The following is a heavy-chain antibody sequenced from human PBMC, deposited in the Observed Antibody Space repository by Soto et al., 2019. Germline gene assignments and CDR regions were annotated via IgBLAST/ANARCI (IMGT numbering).Heavy chain of an antibody. CDR3: AKAISRPSVYYFDF. Sequence: GGSLRLSCAASGFTFSSYAMSWVRQAPGKGLEWVSGISGSGGSTYYADSVKGRFTIPRDNSEDTLFLRMNSLRAGDTAIYYCAKAISRPSVYYFDFWGQGTLVTVSS. CDR1: GFTFSSYA. V-gene: IGHV3-23*01. D-gene: IGHD6-19*01. J-gene: IGHJ4*02. CDR2: ISGSGGST.